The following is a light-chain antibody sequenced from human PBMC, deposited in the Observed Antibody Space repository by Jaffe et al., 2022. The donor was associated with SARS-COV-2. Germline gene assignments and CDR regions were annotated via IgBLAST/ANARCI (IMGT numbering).Light chain of an antibody. J-gene: IGLJ1*01. CDR3: NSYTTSNTYV. CDR1: SSDVGAYNY. V-gene: IGLV2-14*01. Sequence: QSALTQPASVSGSPGQSITISCTGTSSDVGAYNYVSWYQHRPDTAPKLIIYEVTNRPSGVSYRFSGSKSGNTASLTISGIQAEDEADYYCNSYTTSNTYVFGTGTKVTVL. CDR2: EVT.